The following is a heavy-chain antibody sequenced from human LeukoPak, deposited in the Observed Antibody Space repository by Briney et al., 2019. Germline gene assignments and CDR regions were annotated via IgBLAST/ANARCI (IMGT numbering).Heavy chain of an antibody. CDR3: ARAPSYYDFWSGYYPGAFDI. V-gene: IGHV3-33*01. CDR2: IWYDGSKK. Sequence: GGSLRLSCAASGFTFSSYGMHWVRQAPGKGGEWVGVIWYDGSKKYYADSVEGRFTICRDNSKKTLYMQMNSVRGEDTAVYYCARAPSYYDFWSGYYPGAFDIWGQGTMVTVSS. J-gene: IGHJ3*02. CDR1: GFTFSSYG. D-gene: IGHD3-3*01.